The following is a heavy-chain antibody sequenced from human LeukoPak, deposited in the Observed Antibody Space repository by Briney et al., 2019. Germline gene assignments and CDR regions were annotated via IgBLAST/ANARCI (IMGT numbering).Heavy chain of an antibody. CDR1: GFPFSSYN. CDR3: ARAISCSGVSCYSVY. Sequence: GGSLRLSCAASGFPFSSYNMNWVRQTPGKGLEWVSSITSSSTYTFYADSVKGRFTISRDNAKNSLYLQMNSLRAEDTAVYYCARAISCSGVSCYSVYWGQGTLVTVSS. V-gene: IGHV3-21*01. J-gene: IGHJ4*02. D-gene: IGHD2-15*01. CDR2: ITSSSTYT.